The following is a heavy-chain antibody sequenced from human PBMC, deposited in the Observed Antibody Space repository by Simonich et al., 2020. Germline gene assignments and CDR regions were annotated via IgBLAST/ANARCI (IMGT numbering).Heavy chain of an antibody. J-gene: IGHJ6*02. CDR3: ARVGYSNYYYYGMDV. CDR2: IYHSGST. CDR1: GYSISSGYY. V-gene: IGHV4-38-2*01. D-gene: IGHD6-13*01. Sequence: QVQLQESGPGLVKPSETLSLTCAVSGYSISSGYYWGWIRQPPGKGLEWIGSIYHSGSTYYNPSLRSRVTISVATSKHQFSLKLSSVTAADTAVYYCARVGYSNYYYYGMDVWGQGTTVTVSS.